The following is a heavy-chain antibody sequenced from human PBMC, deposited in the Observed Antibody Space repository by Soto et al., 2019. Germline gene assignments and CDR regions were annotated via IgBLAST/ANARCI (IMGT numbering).Heavy chain of an antibody. Sequence: QVQLQESGPGLVKPSQTLSLTCTVSGGSISSGGYYWSWIRQHPGKGLEWIGYIYYSGSTYYNPSLKSRVTISVDTSKNQFSLKLSSVTAADTAVYYCARDARPRSNGDYPRYWYFDLWGRGTLVTVSS. V-gene: IGHV4-31*03. CDR2: IYYSGST. D-gene: IGHD4-17*01. J-gene: IGHJ2*01. CDR3: ARDARPRSNGDYPRYWYFDL. CDR1: GGSISSGGYY.